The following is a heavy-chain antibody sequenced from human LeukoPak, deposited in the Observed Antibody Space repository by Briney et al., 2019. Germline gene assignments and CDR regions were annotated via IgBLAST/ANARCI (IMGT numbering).Heavy chain of an antibody. CDR2: IKQDGSEK. CDR1: GFTFSSYW. V-gene: IGHV3-7*04. CDR3: AREYSYGYFPSPMDV. J-gene: IGHJ6*02. D-gene: IGHD5-18*01. Sequence: GGSLRLSCAASGFTFSSYWMSWVRQAPGKGLEWVANIKQDGSEKYYVDSVKGRFTISRDNAKNSLYLQMNSLRAEDTAVYYCAREYSYGYFPSPMDVWGQGTTVTVSS.